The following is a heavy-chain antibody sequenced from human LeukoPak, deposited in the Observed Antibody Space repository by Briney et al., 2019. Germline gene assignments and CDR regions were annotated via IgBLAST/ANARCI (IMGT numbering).Heavy chain of an antibody. D-gene: IGHD3-16*01. V-gene: IGHV1-46*01. CDR3: ARSANGLGDFDY. CDR1: GYTFTSYY. CDR2: INPSGGST. J-gene: IGHJ4*02. Sequence: GASVKVSCKASGYTFTSYYMHWVRQAPGQGLEWMGIINPSGGSTSYAQKFQGRVTMTRDTSTSTVYMELSSLRSEDAAVYYCARSANGLGDFDYWGQGTLVTVSS.